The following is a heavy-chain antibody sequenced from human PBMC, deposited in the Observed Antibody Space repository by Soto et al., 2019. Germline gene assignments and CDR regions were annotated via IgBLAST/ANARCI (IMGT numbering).Heavy chain of an antibody. CDR3: ARGEGGDAFDI. CDR2: IYYSGST. V-gene: IGHV4-61*01. CDR1: GGSVSSGSYY. Sequence: SETLSLTCTVSGGSVSSGSYYWSWIRQPPGKGLEWIGYIYYSGSTNYNPSLKSRVTISVDTSKNQFSLKLSSVTAADTAVYYCARGEGGDAFDIWGQGTMVTVSS. J-gene: IGHJ3*02. D-gene: IGHD3-10*01.